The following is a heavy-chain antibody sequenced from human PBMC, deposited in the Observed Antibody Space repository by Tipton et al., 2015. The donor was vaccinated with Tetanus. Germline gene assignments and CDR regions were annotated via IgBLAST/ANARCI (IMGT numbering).Heavy chain of an antibody. Sequence: TLSLTCTVSGGSISSSSYYWGWIRQPPGKGLEWIGSIYYSGSTYYNPSLKSRVTISVDTSKNQFSLKLSSVTAADTAVYYCARLYGDYVRAYYFDYWGQGALVTVSS. V-gene: IGHV4-39*07. D-gene: IGHD4-17*01. J-gene: IGHJ4*02. CDR3: ARLYGDYVRAYYFDY. CDR2: IYYSGST. CDR1: GGSISSSSYY.